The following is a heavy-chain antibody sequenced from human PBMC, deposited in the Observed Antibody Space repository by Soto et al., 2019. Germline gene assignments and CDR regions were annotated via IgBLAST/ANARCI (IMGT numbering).Heavy chain of an antibody. Sequence: GESLKISCKRSGYSFTSYWISWVRQMPGKGLEWMGRIDPSDSSTNYSPSFQGHVTISTDKSISSAYLQWSGLKASDTAMYYCARHLGGNYFDYWGQGIQVTVSS. CDR2: IDPSDSST. V-gene: IGHV5-10-1*01. CDR3: ARHLGGNYFDY. CDR1: GYSFTSYW. J-gene: IGHJ4*02.